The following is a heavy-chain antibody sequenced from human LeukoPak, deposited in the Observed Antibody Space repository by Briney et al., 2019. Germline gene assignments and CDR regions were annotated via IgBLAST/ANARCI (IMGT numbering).Heavy chain of an antibody. J-gene: IGHJ6*03. CDR1: GYTFTSYG. V-gene: IGHV1-69*13. Sequence: SVKVSCKASGYTFTSYGISWVRQAPGQGLEWMGGIIPIFGTANYAQKFQGRVTITADESTSTAYMELGSLRSEDTAVYYCARGQGGFGELLAYYYMDVWGKGTTVTVSS. CDR3: ARGQGGFGELLAYYYMDV. CDR2: IIPIFGTA. D-gene: IGHD3-10*01.